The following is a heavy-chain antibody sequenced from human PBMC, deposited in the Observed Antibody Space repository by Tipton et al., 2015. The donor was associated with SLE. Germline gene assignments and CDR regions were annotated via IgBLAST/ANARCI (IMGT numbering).Heavy chain of an antibody. CDR1: GGSFSGYY. Sequence: TLSLTCAVYGGSFSGYYWSWIRQSPGKGLEWIGDINHSGSTNYNPSLKSRVTISVDTSKNQVSLRLSSVTAADTAVYYCAREGGYCSRTSCSYFDYWGQGTLVTVSS. J-gene: IGHJ4*02. CDR3: AREGGYCSRTSCSYFDY. D-gene: IGHD2-2*01. V-gene: IGHV4-34*01. CDR2: INHSGST.